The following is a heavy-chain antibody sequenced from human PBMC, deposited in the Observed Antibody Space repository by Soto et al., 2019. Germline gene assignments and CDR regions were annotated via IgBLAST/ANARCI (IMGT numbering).Heavy chain of an antibody. CDR1: GFTFSSYG. D-gene: IGHD6-13*01. CDR2: ISYDGSNK. Sequence: QVQLVESGGGVVQPGRSLRLSCAASGFTFSSYGMHWVRQAPGKGLEWVAVISYDGSNKYYADSVKGRFTISRDNSKNALDLQVNSLRAEDTAVYYCAKDGSVAAADYYFDYWGQGTLVTVSS. CDR3: AKDGSVAAADYYFDY. V-gene: IGHV3-30*18. J-gene: IGHJ4*02.